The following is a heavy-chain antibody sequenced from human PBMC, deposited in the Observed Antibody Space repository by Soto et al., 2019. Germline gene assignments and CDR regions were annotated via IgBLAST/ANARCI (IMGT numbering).Heavy chain of an antibody. J-gene: IGHJ5*01. CDR2: ISGSNGAT. D-gene: IGHD2-8*01. CDR1: GYYFINYG. CDR3: ARDSKGLINNVNWFDS. Sequence: ASVKVSCKRSGYYFINYGMTWVRQAPGQGLEWMGWISGSNGATKYAQRFQARVTLTTDTSTNTAYMELRSLRLDDTAVYYCARDSKGLINNVNWFDSWGKGTLVTVSS. V-gene: IGHV1-18*04.